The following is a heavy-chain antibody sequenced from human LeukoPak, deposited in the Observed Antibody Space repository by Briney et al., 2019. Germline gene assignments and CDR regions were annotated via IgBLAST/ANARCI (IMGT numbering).Heavy chain of an antibody. CDR2: ISASGEST. V-gene: IGHV3-23*01. Sequence: GGSLRLSCAASGFTFSSHAMNWVRQATGKRLEWVSTISASGESTYYADSVKGRFTISRDNSQNTLYLQMNSLRAEDTALYSCAKAPGGAYGFFDYWGQGALVIVSS. CDR3: AKAPGGAYGFFDY. D-gene: IGHD4-17*01. J-gene: IGHJ4*02. CDR1: GFTFSSHA.